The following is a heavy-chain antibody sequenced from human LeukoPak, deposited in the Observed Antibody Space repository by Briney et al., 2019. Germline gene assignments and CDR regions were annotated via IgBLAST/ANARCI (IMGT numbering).Heavy chain of an antibody. J-gene: IGHJ4*02. CDR2: LSTSGTT. CDR1: GGSISSYY. Sequence: SESLSLTCTVSGGSISSYYWSWIRQTAGKGLEWIGRLSTSGTTNYNPSLKSRVTMSVDTSKNQFSLNLTSVTAADTAVYYCARARGQSGVDYWGQGTLVTVSS. CDR3: ARARGQSGVDY. V-gene: IGHV4-4*07. D-gene: IGHD3-10*01.